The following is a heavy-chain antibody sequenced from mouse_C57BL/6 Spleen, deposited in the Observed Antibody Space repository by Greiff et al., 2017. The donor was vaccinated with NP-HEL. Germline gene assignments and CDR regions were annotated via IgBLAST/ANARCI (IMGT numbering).Heavy chain of an antibody. V-gene: IGHV2-2*01. J-gene: IGHJ4*01. D-gene: IGHD4-1*01. CDR2: IWSGGST. CDR3: AGEEWDDAMDY. Sequence: QVQLQQSGPGLVQPSQSLSITCTVSGFSLTSYGVHWVRQSPGKGLEWLGVIWSGGSTDYNAAFISRLSINKDNSKSQIFFKMNSLQADDYAICYCAGEEWDDAMDYWGQGTSVTVSS. CDR1: GFSLTSYG.